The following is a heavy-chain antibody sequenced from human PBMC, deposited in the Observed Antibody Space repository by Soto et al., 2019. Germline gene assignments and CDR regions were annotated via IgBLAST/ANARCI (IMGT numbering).Heavy chain of an antibody. CDR2: ISAYNGNT. CDR1: GYTFTSYG. Sequence: ASVKVSFKASGYTFTSYGISWVRQAPGQGLEWMGWISAYNGNTNYAQKLQGRVTMTTDTSTSTAYMELSSLRSDDTAVYYCAISLSAGIYYFDYWGQGTLVTVSS. CDR3: AISLSAGIYYFDY. D-gene: IGHD6-19*01. J-gene: IGHJ4*02. V-gene: IGHV1-18*01.